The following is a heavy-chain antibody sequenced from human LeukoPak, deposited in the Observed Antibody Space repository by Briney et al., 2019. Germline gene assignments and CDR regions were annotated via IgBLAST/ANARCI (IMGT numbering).Heavy chain of an antibody. Sequence: ASVKVSCKASGYTFNDYYLYWMRRAPGQGLESMGWIDPNSGDTNYPQNFQGRVTMTRDTSISTAYMELSGLTSDDTAVYYCATGHYYGSGKLFTQWGQGTLVTVSS. CDR2: IDPNSGDT. J-gene: IGHJ4*02. D-gene: IGHD3-10*01. V-gene: IGHV1-2*02. CDR3: ATGHYYGSGKLFTQ. CDR1: GYTFNDYY.